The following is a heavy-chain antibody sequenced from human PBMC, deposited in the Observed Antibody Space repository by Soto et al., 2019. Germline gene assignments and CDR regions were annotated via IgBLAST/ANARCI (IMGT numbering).Heavy chain of an antibody. V-gene: IGHV3-9*01. CDR1: GFTFDDYA. CDR3: AKDMVAVAGNALDY. CDR2: ISWNSGSI. Sequence: AVGSLRLSCAASGFTFDDYAMHWVRQAPGKGLEWVSGISWNSGSIGYADSVKGRFTISRDNAKNSLYLQMNSLRAEDTALYYCAKDMVAVAGNALDYWGQGTLVTVSS. J-gene: IGHJ4*02. D-gene: IGHD6-19*01.